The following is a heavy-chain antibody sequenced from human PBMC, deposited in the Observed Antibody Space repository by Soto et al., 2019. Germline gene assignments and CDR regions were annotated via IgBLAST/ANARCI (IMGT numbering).Heavy chain of an antibody. Sequence: SETLSLTCTVSGGSISSSSYYWGWIRQPPGKGLEWIGSIYYSGSTYYNPFLKSRVTISVDTSKNQFSLKLSSVTAADTAVYYCARHKPQRLRMRYYYYGMDVWGQGTTVTVSS. CDR3: ARHKPQRLRMRYYYYGMDV. V-gene: IGHV4-39*01. CDR1: GGSISSSSYY. D-gene: IGHD6-25*01. J-gene: IGHJ6*02. CDR2: IYYSGST.